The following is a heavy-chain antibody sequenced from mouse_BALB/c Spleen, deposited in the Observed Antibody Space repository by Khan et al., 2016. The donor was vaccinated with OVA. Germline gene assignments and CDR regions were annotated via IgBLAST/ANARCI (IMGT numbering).Heavy chain of an antibody. D-gene: IGHD3-2*02. J-gene: IGHJ3*01. Sequence: QVQLKESGPELVKPGASVKLSCKASGYTFTDFLISWVKQRTGQGLEWIGEIYPGSGYTYYNEKFKGKATLTSDKSSNTAFMQLSSLTSEDSAVYFCARAGYGGFAFWGQGTLVTVSA. CDR3: ARAGYGGFAF. CDR2: IYPGSGYT. V-gene: IGHV1-81*01. CDR1: GYTFTDFL.